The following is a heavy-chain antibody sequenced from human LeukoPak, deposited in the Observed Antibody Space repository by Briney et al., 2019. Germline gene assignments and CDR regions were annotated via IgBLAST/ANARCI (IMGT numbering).Heavy chain of an antibody. CDR2: ISSSSSSI. CDR1: GFSFSNYE. J-gene: IGHJ4*02. Sequence: GGSLRLSCAASGFSFSNYEMNWVRQAPGKGLEWVSYISSSSSSIYYADSVKGRFTVSRDNAKNSLYLQMNSLRVEDTAVYYCASSPRGVYWGQGTLVTVSS. CDR3: ASSPRGVY. V-gene: IGHV3-48*03. D-gene: IGHD3-10*01.